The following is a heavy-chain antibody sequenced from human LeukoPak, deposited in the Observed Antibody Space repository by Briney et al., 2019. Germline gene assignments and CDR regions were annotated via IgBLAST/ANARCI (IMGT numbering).Heavy chain of an antibody. J-gene: IGHJ4*02. CDR3: ARDRDVRGVMIY. V-gene: IGHV1-18*01. D-gene: IGHD3-10*01. Sequence: QKLQGRVTVTRDTSTSTAYMELRGLRSDDTAVYYCARDRDVRGVMIYWGQGTLVTVSS.